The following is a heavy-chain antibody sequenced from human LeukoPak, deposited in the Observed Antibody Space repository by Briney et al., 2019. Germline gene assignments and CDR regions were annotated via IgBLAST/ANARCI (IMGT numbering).Heavy chain of an antibody. J-gene: IGHJ5*02. CDR3: TTFTPQVP. V-gene: IGHV3-15*01. CDR1: GFTFSNAW. Sequence: GGSLRPSCAASGFTFSNAWMSWVRQAPGKGLEWVGRIKSKTGGGTTDYAAPVKGRFTISRDDSKNTLYLQMNSLKTEDIAVYYCTTFTPQVPWGQGTLVTVSS. CDR2: IKSKTGGGTT.